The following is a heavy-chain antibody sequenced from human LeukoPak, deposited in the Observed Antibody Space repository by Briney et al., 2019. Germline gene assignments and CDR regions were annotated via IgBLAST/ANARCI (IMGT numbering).Heavy chain of an antibody. Sequence: SVKVSCKASGGAFSSHTISWVRQAPGQGLEWMGRIIPILGIANYAQKFQGRVTITADKSTSTAYMELSSLRSEDTAVYYCARDRGIAVAGTLDYWGQGTLVTVSS. CDR1: GGAFSSHT. D-gene: IGHD6-19*01. V-gene: IGHV1-69*04. CDR2: IIPILGIA. CDR3: ARDRGIAVAGTLDY. J-gene: IGHJ4*02.